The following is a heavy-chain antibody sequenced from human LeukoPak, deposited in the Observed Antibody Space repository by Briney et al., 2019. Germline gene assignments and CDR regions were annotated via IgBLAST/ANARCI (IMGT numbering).Heavy chain of an antibody. CDR1: GGSFSGYY. CDR3: ARAGDSSGYCDY. CDR2: INHSGRT. D-gene: IGHD3-22*01. J-gene: IGHJ4*02. V-gene: IGHV4-34*01. Sequence: SETLSLTCAVYGGSFSGYYWSWIRQPPGKGLEWIGEINHSGRTNNNPSLKSRVTISVDTSKNQFSLKLSSVTAADTAVYYCARAGDSSGYCDYWGQGTPVTVSS.